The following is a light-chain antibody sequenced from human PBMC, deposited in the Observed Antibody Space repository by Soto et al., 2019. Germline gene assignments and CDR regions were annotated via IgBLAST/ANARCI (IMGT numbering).Light chain of an antibody. V-gene: IGLV2-14*03. J-gene: IGLJ3*02. CDR1: TSDIGDSKY. CDR2: DVS. CDR3: SSYATSGTVL. Sequence: QSALTQPASVSGSPGQSITISCTGTTSDIGDSKYVSWYQQHPAKAPKLMIYDVSNRPSGVSNRFSASKSGNTASLTISGLQAEDEADYYCSSYATSGTVLFGGVTKVTVL.